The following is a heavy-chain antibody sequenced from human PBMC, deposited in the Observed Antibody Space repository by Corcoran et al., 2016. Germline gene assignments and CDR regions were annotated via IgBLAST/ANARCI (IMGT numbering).Heavy chain of an antibody. D-gene: IGHD3-10*01. J-gene: IGHJ5*02. CDR1: GGTFSSYA. Sequence: QVQLVQSGAEVKKPGSSVKVSCKASGGTFSSYAISWVRQAPGQGLEWMGGIIPIFGTANYAQKFQGRVTITADESTSTAYMELSSLRAEDKAVDYCARDLGFDWGYYGSGNLGNWFDPWGQGTLVTVSS. CDR3: ARDLGFDWGYYGSGNLGNWFDP. CDR2: IIPIFGTA. V-gene: IGHV1-69*01.